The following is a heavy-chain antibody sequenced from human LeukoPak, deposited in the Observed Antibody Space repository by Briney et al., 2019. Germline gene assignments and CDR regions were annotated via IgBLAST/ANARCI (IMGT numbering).Heavy chain of an antibody. V-gene: IGHV1-18*01. Sequence: ASVKVSCKASGYTFTSYGISWVRQAPGQGLEWMGWISAYNGNTNYAQKLQGRVTMTTGTSTSTAYMELRSLRSDDTAVYYCARDRYYDFSSGYYYYYYYYYMDAWGKGTTVTVSS. CDR1: GYTFTSYG. D-gene: IGHD3-3*01. CDR2: ISAYNGNT. CDR3: ARDRYYDFSSGYYYYYYYYYMDA. J-gene: IGHJ6*03.